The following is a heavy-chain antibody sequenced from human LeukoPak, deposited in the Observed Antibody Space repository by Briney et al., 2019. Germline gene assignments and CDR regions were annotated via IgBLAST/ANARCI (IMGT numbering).Heavy chain of an antibody. D-gene: IGHD5-18*01. CDR1: GGSISSYY. CDR3: ARAGYSYGYYYYMDV. J-gene: IGHJ6*03. Sequence: SSETLSLTCTVSGGSISSYYWSWIRQPAGKGLEWIGRIYTSGSTNYNPSLKSRVTMSVDTSKNQFSLKLSSVTAADTAVYYCARAGYSYGYYYYMDVWGKGTTVTISS. CDR2: IYTSGST. V-gene: IGHV4-4*07.